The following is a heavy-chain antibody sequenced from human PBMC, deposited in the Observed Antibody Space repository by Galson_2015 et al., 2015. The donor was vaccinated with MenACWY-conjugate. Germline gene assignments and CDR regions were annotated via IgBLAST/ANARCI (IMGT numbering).Heavy chain of an antibody. Sequence: IYPGDSDTRYSPSFQGQVTISADESNNTAHLQWSGLKASDTAMYYCARHKGLKGAFDIWGQGTMVTVSS. CDR3: ARHKGLKGAFDI. CDR2: IYPGDSDT. J-gene: IGHJ3*02. V-gene: IGHV5-51*01. D-gene: IGHD2-8*01.